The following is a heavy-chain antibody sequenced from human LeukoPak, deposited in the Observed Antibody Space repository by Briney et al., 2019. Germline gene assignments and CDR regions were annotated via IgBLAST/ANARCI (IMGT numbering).Heavy chain of an antibody. CDR1: GASLSTYY. V-gene: IGHV4-59*01. Sequence: SETLSLTCTVSGASLSTYYWTWIRQPPGKGLEWIGYINYNGRTNYNPSLMSRVTISIDTSKNQFSLKLNSVAAADTAIYYCARESNSGWYTGGVDHWGPGTLVTVSS. J-gene: IGHJ4*02. CDR3: ARESNSGWYTGGVDH. CDR2: INYNGRT. D-gene: IGHD6-19*01.